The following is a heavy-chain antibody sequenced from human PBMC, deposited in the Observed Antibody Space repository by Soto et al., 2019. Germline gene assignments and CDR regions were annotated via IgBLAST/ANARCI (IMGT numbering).Heavy chain of an antibody. D-gene: IGHD3-16*01. Sequence: QITLKESGPTLVKPTQTLTLTCTFSGFALSTNGVGVGWIRQSPGKALEWVALIYRNDDKRYSPSLKSRLTITKDTSKNQVVLTMTNVDPVDTGTYYCAHTLSSADYVSWYFDLWGRGTLVTVSS. CDR3: AHTLSSADYVSWYFDL. CDR1: GFALSTNGVG. CDR2: IYRNDDK. J-gene: IGHJ2*01. V-gene: IGHV2-5*01.